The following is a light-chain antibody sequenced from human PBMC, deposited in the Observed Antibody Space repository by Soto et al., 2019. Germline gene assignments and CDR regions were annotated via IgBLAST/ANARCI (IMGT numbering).Light chain of an antibody. Sequence: QSVLPQPPSASGTPGQRVTISCSGSRASIGSNTVTWYQHLPGAAPKLLVYNNNQRPSGVPDRFSGSKSDTSASLAISGLQFEDEAVYYCAAWDDSLSGPVFGGGTKLTVL. V-gene: IGLV1-44*01. CDR1: RASIGSNT. J-gene: IGLJ3*02. CDR3: AAWDDSLSGPV. CDR2: NNN.